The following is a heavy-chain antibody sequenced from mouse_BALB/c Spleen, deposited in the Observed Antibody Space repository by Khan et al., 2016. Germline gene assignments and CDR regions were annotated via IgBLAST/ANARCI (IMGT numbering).Heavy chain of an antibody. Sequence: EVELVESGGGLVKPGGSLKLSCAASGFTFSDYYMYWVRQTPEKRLEWVATIGDGGSYTYYPDSVKGRFTIYRDNAKNNLYLQMSSMKSEDTAMYYCAREGLRRGFAYWGQGTLVTVSA. J-gene: IGHJ3*01. V-gene: IGHV5-4*02. CDR3: AREGLRRGFAY. CDR2: IGDGGSYT. CDR1: GFTFSDYY. D-gene: IGHD2-4*01.